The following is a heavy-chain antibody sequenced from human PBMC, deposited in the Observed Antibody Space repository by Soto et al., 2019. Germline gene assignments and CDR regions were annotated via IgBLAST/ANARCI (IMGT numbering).Heavy chain of an antibody. V-gene: IGHV3-30*18. CDR2: ISYDGSNK. Sequence: PGGSLRLSXAASGFTFSSYGMHWVRQAPGKGLEWVAVISYDGSNKYYADSVKGRFTISRDNSKNTLYLQMNSLRAEDTAVYYCAKVGRRSNYDAVGYYYYGMDVWGQGTTVTVSS. CDR1: GFTFSSYG. CDR3: AKVGRRSNYDAVGYYYYGMDV. J-gene: IGHJ6*02. D-gene: IGHD4-4*01.